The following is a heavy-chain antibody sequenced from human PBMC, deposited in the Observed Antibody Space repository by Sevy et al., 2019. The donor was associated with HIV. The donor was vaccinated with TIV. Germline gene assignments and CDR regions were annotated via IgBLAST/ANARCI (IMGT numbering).Heavy chain of an antibody. J-gene: IGHJ4*02. V-gene: IGHV3-7*01. CDR1: GFTFSSYW. D-gene: IGHD5-18*01. CDR2: MKQDGSEK. CDR3: VREGLGGFSYSLDC. Sequence: GGSLRLSCAASGFTFSSYWMSWVRQAPGKGLEWVATMKQDGSEKYYVDSVKGRFTISRDSAKHSLYLQMNSLRAEDTAVYYCVREGLGGFSYSLDCWGQGTLVTVSS.